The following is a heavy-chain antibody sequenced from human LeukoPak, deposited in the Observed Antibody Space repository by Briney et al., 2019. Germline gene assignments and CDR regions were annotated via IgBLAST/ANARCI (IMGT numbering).Heavy chain of an antibody. CDR2: IYTSGST. CDR3: ASTAIQSGSYRGDFDY. CDR1: GVSISSGSYY. J-gene: IGHJ4*02. Sequence: SETLSLTCTVSGVSISSGSYYWSWIRQPAGKGLEWIGRIYTSGSTNYNPSLKSRVTISVDTSKNQFSLKLSSVTAADTAVYYCASTAIQSGSYRGDFDYWGQGTLVTVSS. D-gene: IGHD1-26*01. V-gene: IGHV4-61*02.